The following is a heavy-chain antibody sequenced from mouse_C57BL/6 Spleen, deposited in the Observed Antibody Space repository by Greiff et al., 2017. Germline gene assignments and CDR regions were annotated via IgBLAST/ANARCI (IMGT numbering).Heavy chain of an antibody. V-gene: IGHV1-82*01. CDR2: IYPGDGDT. CDR1: GYAFSSSW. CDR3: ARWKGCGSSYGDY. Sequence: VQLQQSGPELVKPGASVKISCKASGYAFSSSWMNWVKQRPGKGLEWIGRIYPGDGDTNYKGKFKGKATLTADKSSSTASMQLSSRTSEDSAVYYCARWKGCGSSYGDYWGQGTTLTVSS. D-gene: IGHD1-1*01. J-gene: IGHJ2*01.